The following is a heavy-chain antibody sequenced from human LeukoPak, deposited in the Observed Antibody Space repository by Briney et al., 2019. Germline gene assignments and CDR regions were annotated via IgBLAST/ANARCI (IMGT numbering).Heavy chain of an antibody. CDR2: INHSGST. V-gene: IGHV4-34*01. D-gene: IGHD3-22*01. CDR1: GGSFSGYY. Sequence: SGTLSLTCAVYGGSFSGYYWSWIRQPPGKGLEWIGEINHSGSTNYNPSLKSRVTISVDTSKNQFSLKLSSVTAADTAVYYCARGNYYDSRRFDYWGQGTLVTVSS. J-gene: IGHJ4*02. CDR3: ARGNYYDSRRFDY.